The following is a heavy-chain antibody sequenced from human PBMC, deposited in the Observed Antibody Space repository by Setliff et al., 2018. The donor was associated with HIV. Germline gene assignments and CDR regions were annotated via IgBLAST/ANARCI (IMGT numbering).Heavy chain of an antibody. CDR3: ARDLGGPRNFDN. CDR2: IYYTGST. J-gene: IGHJ4*02. V-gene: IGHV4-30-4*08. CDR1: GGSISSDDYY. D-gene: IGHD2-15*01. Sequence: SETLSLTCTVSGGSISSDDYYWNWIRQPPGKGLEWIGYIYYTGSTYYNPSLKSRLTISIDTSKNQFSLKLRSVTAADTAVYYCARDLGGPRNFDNWGQGTLVTVSS.